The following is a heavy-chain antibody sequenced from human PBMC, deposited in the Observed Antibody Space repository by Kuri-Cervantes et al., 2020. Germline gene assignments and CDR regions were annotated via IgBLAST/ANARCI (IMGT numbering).Heavy chain of an antibody. Sequence: GESLKISCAASGFTFSSYWMHWVRQAPGKGLVWVSRVNSDGSSTSYADSVKGRFTISRDNSKNTLYLQMNGLRVEDTAVYYCANGGVRGLIGRKGHSWFDPWGQGTLVTISS. CDR2: VNSDGSST. V-gene: IGHV3-74*01. CDR1: GFTFSSYW. CDR3: ANGGVRGLIGRKGHSWFDP. J-gene: IGHJ5*02. D-gene: IGHD3-10*01.